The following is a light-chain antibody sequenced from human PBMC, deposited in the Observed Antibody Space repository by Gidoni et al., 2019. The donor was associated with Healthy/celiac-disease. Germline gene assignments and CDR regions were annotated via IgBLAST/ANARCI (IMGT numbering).Light chain of an antibody. CDR1: QSISSY. CDR3: QQSYSTPQHT. Sequence: DIQMTQSPSSLSASVGDRVTITCRASQSISSYLNWYQQKPGKAPKLLIYAASSLQSGVPSRFSGSGSGTDFTLTISSLQPEDFATYYCQQSYSTPQHTFGQXTKLEIK. CDR2: AAS. V-gene: IGKV1-39*01. J-gene: IGKJ2*01.